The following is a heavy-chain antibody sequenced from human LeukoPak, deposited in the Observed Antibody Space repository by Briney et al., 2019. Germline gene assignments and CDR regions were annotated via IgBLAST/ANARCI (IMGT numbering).Heavy chain of an antibody. Sequence: ASVKVSCKASGGTFSSYAINWVRQAPGQGLEWMGGIIPIFGTPNYAQKFQGRVTITADESSSTTYMELSSLRSEDTAVYYCARGGSGSGNYYHPVSGGYWFDPWGQGTLVTVSS. V-gene: IGHV1-69*13. CDR3: ARGGSGSGNYYHPVSGGYWFDP. CDR1: GGTFSSYA. D-gene: IGHD3-10*01. CDR2: IIPIFGTP. J-gene: IGHJ5*02.